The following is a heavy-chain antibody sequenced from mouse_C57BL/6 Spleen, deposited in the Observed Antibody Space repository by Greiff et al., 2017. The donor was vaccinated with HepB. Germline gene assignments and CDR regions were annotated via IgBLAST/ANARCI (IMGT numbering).Heavy chain of an antibody. J-gene: IGHJ2*01. CDR3: ARGKTGYGYDGLYFDY. D-gene: IGHD2-2*01. Sequence: EVQLQQSGPGLAKPSQTLSLTCSVTGYSITSDYWNWIRKFPGNKLEYMGYISYSGSTYYNPSLKSRISITRDTSKNQYYLQLNSVTTEDTATYYCARGKTGYGYDGLYFDYWGQGTTLTVSS. CDR2: ISYSGST. V-gene: IGHV3-8*01. CDR1: GYSITSDY.